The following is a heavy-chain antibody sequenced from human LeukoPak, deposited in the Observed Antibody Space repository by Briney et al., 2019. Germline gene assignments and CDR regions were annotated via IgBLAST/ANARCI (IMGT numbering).Heavy chain of an antibody. J-gene: IGHJ4*02. CDR1: GFTFSSYA. CDR3: AKGASYYYGSGSYYKYYFDY. V-gene: IGHV3-23*01. Sequence: PGGSLRLSCAASGFTFSSYAMSWVRQAPGKGLVGVSAISGSGGSTYYADSVKGRFTISRDNSKNTLYLQMNSLRAEDTAVYYCAKGASYYYGSGSYYKYYFDYWGQGTLVTVSS. D-gene: IGHD3-10*01. CDR2: ISGSGGST.